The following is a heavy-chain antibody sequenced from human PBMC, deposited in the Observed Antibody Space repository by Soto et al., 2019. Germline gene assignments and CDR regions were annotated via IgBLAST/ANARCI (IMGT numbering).Heavy chain of an antibody. CDR3: ARALEGYDSSGYLSSGFDY. D-gene: IGHD3-22*01. Sequence: GGSLRLSCAASGFTISSNYMSWVRQAPGKGLEWVSVISSRGGSTYYADSVKGRFTISRDNSKNTLYLQMNSLRAEDTAVYYCARALEGYDSSGYLSSGFDYWGQGTLVTVSS. CDR1: GFTISSNY. J-gene: IGHJ4*02. V-gene: IGHV3-66*02. CDR2: ISSRGGST.